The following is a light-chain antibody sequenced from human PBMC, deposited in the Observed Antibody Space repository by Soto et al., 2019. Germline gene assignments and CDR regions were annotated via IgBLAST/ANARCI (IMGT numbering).Light chain of an antibody. J-gene: IGKJ1*01. Sequence: IQINQSPSSLSASVGDTATSPFLASQSISSYLNWYQQKPGKAPNLLIYAASSLQSGVPSRFSGSGSGTDFTLTISSLQPEDFATYYCQQSYRTPTFGQGPKVDTK. CDR1: QSISSY. V-gene: IGKV1-39*01. CDR3: QQSYRTPT. CDR2: AAS.